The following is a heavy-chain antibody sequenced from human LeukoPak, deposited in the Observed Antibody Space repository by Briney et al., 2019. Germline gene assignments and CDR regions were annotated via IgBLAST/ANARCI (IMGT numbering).Heavy chain of an antibody. D-gene: IGHD5-12*01. J-gene: IGHJ3*02. V-gene: IGHV1-69*04. CDR1: GGTFSSYA. CDR2: IIPILGIA. Sequence: SVKVSCKASGGTFSSYAITWVRQAPGQGLEWMGRIIPILGIATYAQKFQGRVTIIADKSTSTAYMELSSLRSEDTAVYYCARDLYSGHEGNAFDIWGQGTMVTVSS. CDR3: ARDLYSGHEGNAFDI.